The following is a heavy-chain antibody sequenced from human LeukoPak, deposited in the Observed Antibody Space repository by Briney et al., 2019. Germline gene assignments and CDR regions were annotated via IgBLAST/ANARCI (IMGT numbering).Heavy chain of an antibody. V-gene: IGHV1-69*13. Sequence: SVKVSCKASGGTFSSYAISWVRQAPGQGLEWMGGIIPIFGTANYAQKFQGRVTITADESTSTAYMELSSLRSEDTAVYYCARGRDGYNLDALQAFDIWGQGTMVTVSS. J-gene: IGHJ3*02. CDR2: IIPIFGTA. CDR3: ARGRDGYNLDALQAFDI. CDR1: GGTFSSYA. D-gene: IGHD5-24*01.